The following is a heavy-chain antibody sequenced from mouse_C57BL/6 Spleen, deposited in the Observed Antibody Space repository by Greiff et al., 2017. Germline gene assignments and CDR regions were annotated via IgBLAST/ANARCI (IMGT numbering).Heavy chain of an antibody. J-gene: IGHJ3*01. CDR2: ISSGCSYT. CDR1: GFTFSSYG. Sequence: EVHLVESGGDLVKPGGSLKLSCAASGFTFSSYGMSWVRQTPDKRLEWVATISSGCSYTYYPDNVKGRFTISRDNAKNTLYLQMSSLKSEDTAMYYCARRGYYGRSSGFAYWGQGTLVTVSA. D-gene: IGHD1-1*01. CDR3: ARRGYYGRSSGFAY. V-gene: IGHV5-6*01.